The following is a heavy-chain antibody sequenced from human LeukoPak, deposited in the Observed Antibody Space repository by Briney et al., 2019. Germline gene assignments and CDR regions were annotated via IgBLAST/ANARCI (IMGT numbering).Heavy chain of an antibody. CDR2: ISSSSSSI. V-gene: IGHV3-48*01. Sequence: PGGSLRLSCAASGFTFSSYTMSWVRQAPGKGLEWVSYISSSSSSIYYADSVKGRFTISRDNAKNTLYLQMNSLRAEDTAVYYCARVSITIFEVVRDYWGQGTLVTVSS. CDR3: ARVSITIFEVVRDY. J-gene: IGHJ4*02. CDR1: GFTFSSYT. D-gene: IGHD3-3*01.